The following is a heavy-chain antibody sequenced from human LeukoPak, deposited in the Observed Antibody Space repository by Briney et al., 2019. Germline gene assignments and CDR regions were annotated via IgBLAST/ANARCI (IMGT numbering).Heavy chain of an antibody. CDR3: AKDRWRSLAVAGTGDY. V-gene: IGHV3-11*04. D-gene: IGHD6-19*01. CDR1: GFTFSDYY. Sequence: TGGSLRLSCAASGFTFSDYYMSWIRQAPGKGLEWVSYISFSGSTIYYADSVKGRFTISRDNSKNTLYLQMNSLRAEDTAVYYCAKDRWRSLAVAGTGDYWGQGTLVTVSS. CDR2: ISFSGSTI. J-gene: IGHJ4*02.